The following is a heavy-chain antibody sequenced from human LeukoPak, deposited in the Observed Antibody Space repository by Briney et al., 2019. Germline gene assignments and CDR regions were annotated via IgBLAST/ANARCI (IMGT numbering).Heavy chain of an antibody. D-gene: IGHD6-19*01. CDR1: GGSFSGYY. Sequence: SETLSLTCAVYGGSFSGYYWSWIRQPPGKGLEWIGEINHSGSTNYNPSLESRVTISVDTSKNQFSLKLSSVTAADTAVYYCASWGRTVAAPNPFDYWGQGTLVTVSS. CDR2: INHSGST. CDR3: ASWGRTVAAPNPFDY. V-gene: IGHV4-34*01. J-gene: IGHJ4*02.